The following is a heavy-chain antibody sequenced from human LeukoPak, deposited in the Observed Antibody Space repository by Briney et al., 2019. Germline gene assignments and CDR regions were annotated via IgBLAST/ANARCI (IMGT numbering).Heavy chain of an antibody. CDR1: GFTFSGYY. CDR3: AGISGWYGSVIDY. J-gene: IGHJ4*02. Sequence: GGSLRLSCAASGFTFSGYYMNWVRQAPGKGLEWVSYISTSSSTIYYADSVKGRFTISRDNAKNSLYLQMNSLRAADTPVYYCAGISGWYGSVIDYWGQGTLVTVSS. CDR2: ISTSSSTI. D-gene: IGHD6-19*01. V-gene: IGHV3-48*01.